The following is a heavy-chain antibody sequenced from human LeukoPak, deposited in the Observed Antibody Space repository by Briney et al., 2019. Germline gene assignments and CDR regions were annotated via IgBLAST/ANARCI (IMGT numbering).Heavy chain of an antibody. V-gene: IGHV3-74*01. D-gene: IGHD3-10*01. CDR1: GFTFSEAW. J-gene: IGHJ1*01. CDR3: AKVSGPGMNEYFHL. CDR2: INNDGSTT. Sequence: PGGSLRLSCAASGFTFSEAWMHWVRQAPGKGLVWVSRINNDGSTTRYADSVKGRFTISRDNAKNTLYLQMNSLRAEDTAVYYCAKVSGPGMNEYFHLWGQGTLVTVSS.